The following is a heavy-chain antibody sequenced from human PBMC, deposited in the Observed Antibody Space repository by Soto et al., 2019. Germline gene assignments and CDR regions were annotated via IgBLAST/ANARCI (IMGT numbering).Heavy chain of an antibody. V-gene: IGHV4-39*01. CDR1: GGSISSSSYY. Sequence: PSETLSLTCTVSGGSISSSSYYWGWIRQPPGKGLEWIGSIYYSGSTYYDPSLKSRVTISVDTSKNQFSLKLSSVTAADTAVYYCARQQLVWFDPWGQGTLVTVSS. D-gene: IGHD6-6*01. J-gene: IGHJ5*02. CDR2: IYYSGST. CDR3: ARQQLVWFDP.